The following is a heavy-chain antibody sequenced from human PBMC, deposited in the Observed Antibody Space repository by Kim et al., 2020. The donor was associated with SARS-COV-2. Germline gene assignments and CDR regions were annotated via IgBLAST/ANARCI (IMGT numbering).Heavy chain of an antibody. CDR2: IYYSEST. CDR3: ARQTTSYYYDSPPMRPPYYFDY. V-gene: IGHV4-39*01. J-gene: IGHJ4*02. D-gene: IGHD3-22*01. Sequence: SETLSLTCIVSGGSISSSSYYWGWIRQPPGKGLEWIGRIYYSESTYYNPSLKSRVTITVDTSKNQFSLKLSSVTAADTAVYYCARQTTSYYYDSPPMRPPYYFDYWGQGTLVTVSS. CDR1: GGSISSSSYY.